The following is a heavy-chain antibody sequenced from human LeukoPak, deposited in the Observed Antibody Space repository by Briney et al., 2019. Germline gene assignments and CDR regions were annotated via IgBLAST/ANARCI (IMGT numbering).Heavy chain of an antibody. CDR3: AKGRIPARITATTTYYSYYMDV. D-gene: IGHD1-20*01. CDR1: GFTFSSYG. CDR2: ISGSGGST. Sequence: GGSLRLSCAASGFTFSSYGMSWVRQAPGKGLEWVSAISGSGGSTYYADSVKGRFTISRDNSKNTLYRQRNSLRAEDTAVYYCAKGRIPARITATTTYYSYYMDVWGKGTTVTVSS. J-gene: IGHJ6*03. V-gene: IGHV3-23*01.